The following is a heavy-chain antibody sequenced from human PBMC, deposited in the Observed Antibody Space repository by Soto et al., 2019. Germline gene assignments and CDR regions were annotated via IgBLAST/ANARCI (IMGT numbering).Heavy chain of an antibody. J-gene: IGHJ4*02. Sequence: QVQLVQSGAEVKQPGASVKVSCKASGYAFRSYDINWVRQATGQGLEWMGWMNPVSGDTGYVENFQGRVTMTRDTSITTAYMELSSLTSEDTAVYYCARSLGGGNVNFDSWGQGTLVTVSS. CDR2: MNPVSGDT. CDR3: ARSLGGGNVNFDS. V-gene: IGHV1-8*01. D-gene: IGHD2-21*01. CDR1: GYAFRSYD.